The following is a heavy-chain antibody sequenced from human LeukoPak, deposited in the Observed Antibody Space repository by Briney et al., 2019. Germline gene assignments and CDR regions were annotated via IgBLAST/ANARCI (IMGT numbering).Heavy chain of an antibody. D-gene: IGHD5-18*01. V-gene: IGHV3-23*01. Sequence: PGVSLRLSCVASRFTLSSYWMNWVRQAPGKGLEWVSAISGSGGSTYYADSVKGRFTISRDNSKNTLYLQMNSLRAEDTAVYYCAKEKGFTAMDFFDYWGQGTLVTVSS. CDR3: AKEKGFTAMDFFDY. J-gene: IGHJ4*02. CDR1: RFTLSSYW. CDR2: ISGSGGST.